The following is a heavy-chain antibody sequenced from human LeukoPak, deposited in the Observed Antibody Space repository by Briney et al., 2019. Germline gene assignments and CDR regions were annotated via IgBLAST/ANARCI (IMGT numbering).Heavy chain of an antibody. CDR1: GFTFSDAW. CDR3: TTTDDGSGSYLSIY. J-gene: IGHJ4*02. CDR2: IKSKTDGGTT. Sequence: GGSLRLSCGASGFTFSDAWMSWVRQAPGKGLEWVGRIKSKTDGGTTDYAAPVKGRFTISRDDSKNTLYLQMNSLETEDTAVYYCTTTDDGSGSYLSIYWGQGTLDTVSS. V-gene: IGHV3-15*01. D-gene: IGHD3-10*01.